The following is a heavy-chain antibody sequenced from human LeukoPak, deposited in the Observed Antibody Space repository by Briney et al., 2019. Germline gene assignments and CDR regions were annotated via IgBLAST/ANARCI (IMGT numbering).Heavy chain of an antibody. J-gene: IGHJ4*02. Sequence: PSQTLSLTCTVSGGSISSGSYYWSWIRQPAGKGLEWIGRIYTSGSTNYNPSLKSRVTISVDTSKNQFSLKLSSVTAADTAVYYCARGSGDGYNPFDYWGQGTLVTVSA. CDR2: IYTSGST. CDR1: GGSISSGSYY. V-gene: IGHV4-61*02. CDR3: ARGSGDGYNPFDY. D-gene: IGHD5-24*01.